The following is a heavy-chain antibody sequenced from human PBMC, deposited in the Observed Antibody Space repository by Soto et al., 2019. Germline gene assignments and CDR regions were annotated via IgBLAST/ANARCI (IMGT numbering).Heavy chain of an antibody. CDR2: IKSRSDGGTT. CDR1: GITFSKAW. Sequence: EVQLLESGGGLVKPGGSLRLSCAASGITFSKAWMNWVRQSPGKGLEWVGRIKSRSDGGTTDYAAPVKGRFTISRDDSKDTLWLQMNSLKTEDTAGYYCTTNFYSDHGMDVWGQGTTVTVSS. J-gene: IGHJ6*02. D-gene: IGHD4-17*01. CDR3: TTNFYSDHGMDV. V-gene: IGHV3-15*01.